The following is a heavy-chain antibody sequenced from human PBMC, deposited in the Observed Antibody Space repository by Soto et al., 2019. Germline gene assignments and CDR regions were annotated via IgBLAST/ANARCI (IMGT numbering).Heavy chain of an antibody. Sequence: PSETLSLTCTVSGGSISSYYWSWIRQPPGKGLEWIGYIYYSGSTNYNPSLKSRVTISVDTSKNQFSLKLSSVTAADTAVYYCARHENYSLDYWGQGTLVTVSS. CDR3: ARHENYSLDY. V-gene: IGHV4-59*08. CDR1: GGSISSYY. D-gene: IGHD1-7*01. J-gene: IGHJ4*02. CDR2: IYYSGST.